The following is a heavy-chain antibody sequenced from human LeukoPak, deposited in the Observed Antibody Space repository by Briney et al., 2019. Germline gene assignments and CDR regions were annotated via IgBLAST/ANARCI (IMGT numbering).Heavy chain of an antibody. CDR1: GGSISSSGYY. J-gene: IGHJ4*02. CDR3: ARAVVEDIVATILDY. CDR2: IYYSGST. Sequence: PSETLSLTCTVSGGSISSSGYYWGWIRQHPGKGLEWIGYIYYSGSTYYNPSLKSRVTISVDTSKNQFSLKLSSVTAADTAVYYCARAVVEDIVATILDYWGQGTLVTVSS. V-gene: IGHV4-31*03. D-gene: IGHD5-12*01.